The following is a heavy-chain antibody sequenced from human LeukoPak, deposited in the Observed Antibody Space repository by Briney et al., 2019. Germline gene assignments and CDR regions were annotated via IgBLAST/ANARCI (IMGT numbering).Heavy chain of an antibody. Sequence: LSLTCAVYGGSFSGYYWSWIRQAPGKGLEWLSYISGSSTYTYHADSVKGRFTISRDNAKNSLYLQMNSLRAEDTAIYYCAISPGSGWYKDWGQGTLVTVSS. CDR3: AISPGSGWYKD. CDR1: GGSFSGYY. V-gene: IGHV3-11*03. J-gene: IGHJ4*02. D-gene: IGHD6-19*01. CDR2: ISGSSTYT.